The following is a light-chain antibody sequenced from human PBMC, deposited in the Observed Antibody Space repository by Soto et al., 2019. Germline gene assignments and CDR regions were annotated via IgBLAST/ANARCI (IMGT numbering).Light chain of an antibody. CDR2: GAS. J-gene: IGKJ4*01. Sequence: ELVLTQSPGTLSLSPGERVTLSCRASQSVSSSYLAWYQQRPGQAPRLLIYGASSRAAGIPDRFSGSGSGTDFTLSISRLDPEDFAMYYCQQYASSPLTFGGGTKVEIK. CDR1: QSVSSSY. CDR3: QQYASSPLT. V-gene: IGKV3-20*01.